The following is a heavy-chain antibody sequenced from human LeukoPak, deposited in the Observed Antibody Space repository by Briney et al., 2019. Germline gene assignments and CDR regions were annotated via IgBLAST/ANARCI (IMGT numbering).Heavy chain of an antibody. J-gene: IGHJ3*02. CDR2: IYYSGST. Sequence: SEILSLTCTVSGGSISSYYWSWIRQPPGKGLEWIGYIYYSGSTNYNPSLKSRVTISVDTSKNQFSLKLSSVTAADTAVYYCASGYCGGACQLGGVDMWGQGTMVTVSS. D-gene: IGHD2-21*02. V-gene: IGHV4-59*01. CDR3: ASGYCGGACQLGGVDM. CDR1: GGSISSYY.